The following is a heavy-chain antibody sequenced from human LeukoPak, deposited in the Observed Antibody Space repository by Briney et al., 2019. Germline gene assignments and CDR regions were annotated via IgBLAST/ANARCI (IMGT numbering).Heavy chain of an antibody. D-gene: IGHD5-18*01. Sequence: PGGSLRLSCAASGFTFSSYGMHWVRRAPGKGLEWVAVISYDGSNKYYADSVKGRFTISRDNSKNTLYLQMNSLRAEDTAVHYCAKDGDTAMVSSYYGMDVWGKGTTVTVSS. J-gene: IGHJ6*04. CDR1: GFTFSSYG. CDR3: AKDGDTAMVSSYYGMDV. V-gene: IGHV3-30*18. CDR2: ISYDGSNK.